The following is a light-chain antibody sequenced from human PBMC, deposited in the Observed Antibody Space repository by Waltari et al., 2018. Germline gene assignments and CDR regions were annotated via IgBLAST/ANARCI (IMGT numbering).Light chain of an antibody. Sequence: DFQMTQSPSTLSASVGDRVTITCRASQRLSNWLAWYQQKPGKAPKVLIYKASTLESGVPSRFSGSGSGTEFTLTISSLQPDDFATYYCQQYRNLWTFGQGTKVEIK. V-gene: IGKV1-5*03. J-gene: IGKJ1*01. CDR3: QQYRNLWT. CDR2: KAS. CDR1: QRLSNW.